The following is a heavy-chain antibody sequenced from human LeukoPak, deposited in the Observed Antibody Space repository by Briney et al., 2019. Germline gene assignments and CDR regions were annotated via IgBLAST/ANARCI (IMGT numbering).Heavy chain of an antibody. CDR1: GYSFTSFA. CDR3: ARGAEKYYDYVWGXYRNNFDY. J-gene: IGHJ4*02. CDR2: INTNTGNP. Sequence: ASVKVSCKASGYSFTSFALSWVRQAPGQGLEWMGWINTNTGNPTYAQGFTGRFVFSLDTSVSTAYLQISSLKAEDTAVYYCARGAEKYYDYVWGXYRNNFDYWGQGTLVTVSS. D-gene: IGHD3-16*02. V-gene: IGHV7-4-1*02.